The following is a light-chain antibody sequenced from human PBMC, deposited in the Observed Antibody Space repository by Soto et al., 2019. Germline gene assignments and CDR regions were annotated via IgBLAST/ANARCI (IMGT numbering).Light chain of an antibody. CDR1: QSVSSSY. CDR2: AAS. Sequence: EIVLTQSPDTLSLSPGERATLSCRASQSVSSSYLAWYQQKPGQAPRLLIYAASSRATGIPDRFSGSGSGTDFTLTINRLEPEDFAVYYCQQYGSSITFGQGTQLEIK. V-gene: IGKV3-20*01. J-gene: IGKJ5*01. CDR3: QQYGSSIT.